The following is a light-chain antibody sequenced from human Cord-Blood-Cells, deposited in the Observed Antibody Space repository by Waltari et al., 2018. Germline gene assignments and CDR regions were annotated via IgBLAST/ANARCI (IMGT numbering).Light chain of an antibody. Sequence: QSVLTQPPSVSGAPGQRVTISCPGSSSHIGAGYDVHWYPQLPGTAPKRLIYGNSNRPSGVPDRFSGSKSGTSASLAITGLQAEDEADYYCQSYDSSLSGYVFGTGTKVTVL. CDR2: GNS. J-gene: IGLJ1*01. CDR1: SSHIGAGYD. CDR3: QSYDSSLSGYV. V-gene: IGLV1-40*01.